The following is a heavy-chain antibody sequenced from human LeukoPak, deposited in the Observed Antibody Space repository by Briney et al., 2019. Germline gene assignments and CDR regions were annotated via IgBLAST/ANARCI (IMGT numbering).Heavy chain of an antibody. Sequence: PSETLSLTCTVSGGSISSYHWSWIRQPPGKGLEWIGYIYYSGSTNYNPSLKSRVTISVDTSKNQFSLKLSSVTAADTAVYYCARVGAVKFSFDYWGQGTLVTVSS. CDR3: ARVGAVKFSFDY. D-gene: IGHD2/OR15-2a*01. J-gene: IGHJ4*02. CDR1: GGSISSYH. CDR2: IYYSGST. V-gene: IGHV4-59*01.